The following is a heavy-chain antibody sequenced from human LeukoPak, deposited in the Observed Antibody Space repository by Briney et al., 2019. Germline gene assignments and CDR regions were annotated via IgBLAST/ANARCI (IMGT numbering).Heavy chain of an antibody. CDR2: ISYDGSNK. D-gene: IGHD5-18*01. J-gene: IGHJ4*02. CDR3: ARGRIQLWSPLFDY. Sequence: SCKASGYTFTGYYMHWVRQAPGKGLEWVAVISYDGSNKYYADSVKGRFTISRDNSKNTLYLQMNSLRAEDTAVYYRARGRIQLWSPLFDYWGQGTLVTVSS. V-gene: IGHV3-30*04. CDR1: GYTFTGYY.